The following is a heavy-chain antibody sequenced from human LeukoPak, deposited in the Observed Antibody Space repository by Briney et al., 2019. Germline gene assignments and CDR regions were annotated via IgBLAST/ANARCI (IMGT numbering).Heavy chain of an antibody. V-gene: IGHV3-30*02. Sequence: GSLRLSRAAAGFNFSNYEMHLVRQAPGKGLEWVAFIRYDGSDKYYADSVKGRFTISRDNSKNTLYLQMNSPRTEDTAVYYCAKGDTSWGQGTLVTVSS. J-gene: IGHJ5*02. CDR3: AKGDTS. CDR1: GFNFSNYE. CDR2: IRYDGSDK. D-gene: IGHD2-21*02.